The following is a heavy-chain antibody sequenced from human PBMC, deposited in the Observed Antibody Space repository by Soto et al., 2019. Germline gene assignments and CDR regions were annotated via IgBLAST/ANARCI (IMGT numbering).Heavy chain of an antibody. CDR1: GGSISSSSYY. D-gene: IGHD2-15*01. V-gene: IGHV4-39*01. Sequence: QLQLQESGPGLVKPSETLSLTCTVSGGSISSSSYYWGWIRQPPGKGLEWFGSIYYSGSTYYNPSLKSRVTISVDTSKNQFSLKLSSVTAADTAVYYCARRTDCSGGSCYVYYFDYWGQGTLVTVSS. J-gene: IGHJ4*02. CDR2: IYYSGST. CDR3: ARRTDCSGGSCYVYYFDY.